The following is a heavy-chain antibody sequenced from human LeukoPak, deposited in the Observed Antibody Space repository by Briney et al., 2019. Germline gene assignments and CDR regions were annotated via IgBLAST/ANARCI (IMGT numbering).Heavy chain of an antibody. Sequence: RGSLRLSCAASGFTFSGYWMSWVRQAPGKGLEWVALIKSDGTEKYYVDSVKGRFTISRDNAKNSLYLPMNSLRADDTAVYYCARNSRYSLDIWGQGTVVTVSS. V-gene: IGHV3-7*04. D-gene: IGHD4-11*01. J-gene: IGHJ3*02. CDR2: IKSDGTEK. CDR3: ARNSRYSLDI. CDR1: GFTFSGYW.